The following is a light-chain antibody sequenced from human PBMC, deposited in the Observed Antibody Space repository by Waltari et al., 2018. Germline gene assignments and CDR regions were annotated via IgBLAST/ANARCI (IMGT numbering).Light chain of an antibody. J-gene: IGLJ3*02. CDR3: ATWDARLTNVL. Sequence: QSVLTQPPSASGAPGQRVTISCSGSNSNIGSSTVNWYQQVPGTAPRLLIYSNDQRPSGVTDRFSGSKSGTSASLAISGLQSEDEADYYCATWDARLTNVLFGGGTKVTVL. CDR2: SND. CDR1: NSNIGSST. V-gene: IGLV1-44*01.